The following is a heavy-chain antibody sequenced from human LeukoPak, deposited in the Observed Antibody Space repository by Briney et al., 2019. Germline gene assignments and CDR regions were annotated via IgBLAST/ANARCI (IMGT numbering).Heavy chain of an antibody. V-gene: IGHV3-9*01. CDR3: ARGNSSSWEYYFDY. Sequence: PGGSLRLSCAASGFTFDDYAMHWVRQAPGKGLEWVSGISWNSGSIGYADSVKGRFTISRDNAKNSLYLQMNSLRAEDTALYYCARGNSSSWEYYFDYWGQGTLVTVSS. CDR1: GFTFDDYA. J-gene: IGHJ4*02. CDR2: ISWNSGSI. D-gene: IGHD6-13*01.